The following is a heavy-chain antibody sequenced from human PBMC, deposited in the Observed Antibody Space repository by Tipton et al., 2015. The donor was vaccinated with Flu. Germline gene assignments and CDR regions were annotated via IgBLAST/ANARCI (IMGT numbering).Heavy chain of an antibody. CDR3: ARVNTGMAEYYYYGMDV. D-gene: IGHD5-18*01. V-gene: IGHV4-59*02. J-gene: IGHJ6*02. CDR2: IYNNQYT. CDR1: GGFVSSYY. Sequence: TLSLTCTVSGGFVSSYYWNWIRQPPGKGLEWIGYIYNNQYTKYNPSLKSRVTVSVDPSMSQFSLRLTSVTAADTAVYYCARVNTGMAEYYYYGMDVWGQGTTVTVSS.